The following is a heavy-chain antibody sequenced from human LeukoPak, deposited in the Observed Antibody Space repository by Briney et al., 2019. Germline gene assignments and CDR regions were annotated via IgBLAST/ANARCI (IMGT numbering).Heavy chain of an antibody. D-gene: IGHD3-10*01. V-gene: IGHV4-31*03. CDR3: ARVDYYASGTYLNWFDP. CDR1: GGSIISGGYY. J-gene: IGHJ5*02. Sequence: SQTLSLTCTVSGGSIISGGYYWSWIRQRPGQGLEWIGHIAESGITYYTPSLKSRVTISVEPSKNQFSLRLGSVTAADTAVYFCARVDYYASGTYLNWFDPWGQGTHVTVSS. CDR2: IAESGIT.